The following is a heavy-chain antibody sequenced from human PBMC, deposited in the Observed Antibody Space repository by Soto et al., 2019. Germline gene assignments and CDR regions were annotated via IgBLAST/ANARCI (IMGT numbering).Heavy chain of an antibody. CDR3: ARGPDFWSGYYSGWFDP. V-gene: IGHV1-8*01. D-gene: IGHD3-3*01. Sequence: QVQLVQSGAEVKKPGASVKVSCKASGYTFTSYDINWVRQATGQGLEWMGWMNPNSGNTGYAQKFQDRVTMTRNTSISTAYMELSSLRSEDTAVYYCARGPDFWSGYYSGWFDPWGQGTLVTVSS. J-gene: IGHJ5*02. CDR2: MNPNSGNT. CDR1: GYTFTSYD.